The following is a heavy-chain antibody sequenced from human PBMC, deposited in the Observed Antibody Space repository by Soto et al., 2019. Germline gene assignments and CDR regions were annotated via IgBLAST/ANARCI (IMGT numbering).Heavy chain of an antibody. V-gene: IGHV1-2*04. CDR1: GDRLTCYY. CDR3: ASCVWCGELSPSRCFDT. Sequence: GVSVELCCEESGDRLTCYYRQWVRQATGKGLEWMGWINPNSGGTNYAQKFQGWVTMTRDTSISTAYMELSRLRSDDTAVYYCASCVWCGELSPSRCFDTPGQRTLVTLSS. J-gene: IGHJ5*02. D-gene: IGHD3-10*01. CDR2: INPNSGGT.